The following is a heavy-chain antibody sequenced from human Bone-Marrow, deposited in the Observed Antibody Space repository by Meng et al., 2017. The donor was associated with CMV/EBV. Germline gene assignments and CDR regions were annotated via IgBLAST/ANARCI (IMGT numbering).Heavy chain of an antibody. Sequence: ASVKVSGKASGYTFTSYHITWVRQAPGQGLEWMGWISAYNGDTNYAQKFQGRVTMTTDTSTSIAYMELRSLRSDDTAVFYCARDPKTVRRGNSSGFDYWGQGTLVTVSS. D-gene: IGHD5-18*01. J-gene: IGHJ4*02. CDR2: ISAYNGDT. CDR1: GYTFTSYH. V-gene: IGHV1-18*01. CDR3: ARDPKTVRRGNSSGFDY.